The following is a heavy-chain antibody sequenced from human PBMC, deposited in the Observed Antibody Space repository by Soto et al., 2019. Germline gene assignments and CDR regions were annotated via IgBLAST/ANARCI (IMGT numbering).Heavy chain of an antibody. V-gene: IGHV1-3*01. Sequence: ASVKVSCKASGYTFTSYAMHWVRQAPGQRLEWMGWINAGNGNTKYSQKFQGRVTITRDTSASTAYMELSSLRSEDTAVYYCAMPFYCSSTSCSRTYYYYYMDVWGKGTKVTVSS. D-gene: IGHD2-2*01. CDR1: GYTFTSYA. J-gene: IGHJ6*03. CDR3: AMPFYCSSTSCSRTYYYYYMDV. CDR2: INAGNGNT.